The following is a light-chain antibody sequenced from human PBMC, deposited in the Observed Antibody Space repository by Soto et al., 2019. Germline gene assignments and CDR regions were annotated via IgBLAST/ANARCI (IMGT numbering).Light chain of an antibody. Sequence: QSALTQPASVSGSPGQSITISCTGTSSDVAAYNYVSWYQVHPGKAPTLIISEVSNRPSGVSGRFSGSKSANTASLTISGLRPEDEADYYCSSYTRSSTQVFGTGTKLTVL. CDR2: EVS. V-gene: IGLV2-14*01. J-gene: IGLJ1*01. CDR3: SSYTRSSTQV. CDR1: SSDVAAYNY.